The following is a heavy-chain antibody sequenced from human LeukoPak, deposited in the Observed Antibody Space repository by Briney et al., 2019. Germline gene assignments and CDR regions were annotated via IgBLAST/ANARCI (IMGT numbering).Heavy chain of an antibody. CDR3: AGHYAASVAFDI. J-gene: IGHJ3*02. CDR1: GFTFSDYY. Sequence: GGSLRLSCAASGFTFSDYYMSWIRQAPGKGLEWISYITSSGSTIYHADSVKGRFTISRDNAKNSLYLQMNSLRAEDTAVYYCAGHYAASVAFDIWGQGTMVTVSS. CDR2: ITSSGSTI. V-gene: IGHV3-11*01. D-gene: IGHD3-16*01.